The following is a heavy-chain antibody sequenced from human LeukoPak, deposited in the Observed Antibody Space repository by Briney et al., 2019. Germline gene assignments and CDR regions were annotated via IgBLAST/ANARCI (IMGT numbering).Heavy chain of an antibody. J-gene: IGHJ4*02. CDR1: GYTFTSYY. V-gene: IGHV1-46*01. CDR3: ARETGYCSGGSCYSSSLDY. CDR2: INPSGGST. D-gene: IGHD2-15*01. Sequence: GASAKVSCKASGYTFTSYYMHWVRQAPGQGLEWMGIINPSGGSTSYAQKFQGRVTMTRDTSTSTVYMELSRLRSDDTAVYYCARETGYCSGGSCYSSSLDYWGQGTLVTVSS.